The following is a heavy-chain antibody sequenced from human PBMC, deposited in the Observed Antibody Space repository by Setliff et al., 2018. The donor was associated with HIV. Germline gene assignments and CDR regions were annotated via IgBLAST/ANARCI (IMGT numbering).Heavy chain of an antibody. D-gene: IGHD4-4*01. Sequence: GGSLRLSCAASGFAFSSYGMHWVRQAPGKGLEWVAVIWNDGSNKYYADSVKGRFTISRDNSKNTLYLQMNSLRTEDTAVYYCAKEGSNWYPPNYFDYWGQGTLVTVSS. J-gene: IGHJ4*02. V-gene: IGHV3-30*02. CDR1: GFAFSSYG. CDR2: IWNDGSNK. CDR3: AKEGSNWYPPNYFDY.